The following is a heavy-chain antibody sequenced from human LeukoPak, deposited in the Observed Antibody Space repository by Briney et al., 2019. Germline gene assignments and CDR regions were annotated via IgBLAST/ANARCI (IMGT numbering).Heavy chain of an antibody. V-gene: IGHV3-23*01. CDR3: AKSGSGYYKGAFDI. Sequence: GRSLRLSCAPSAFTSSIYAISCVRQAPGKGLEWVSAISSSGGSTYYADSVKGRFTISRDNSKNTLYLQMNSLRAEDTAVYYCAKSGSGYYKGAFDIWGQGTMVTVSS. D-gene: IGHD3-22*01. CDR1: AFTSSIYA. CDR2: ISSSGGST. J-gene: IGHJ3*02.